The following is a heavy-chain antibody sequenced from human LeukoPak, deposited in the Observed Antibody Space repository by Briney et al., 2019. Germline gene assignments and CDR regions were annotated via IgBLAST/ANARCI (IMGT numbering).Heavy chain of an antibody. J-gene: IGHJ4*02. V-gene: IGHV4-59*01. Sequence: SETLTLTCTVSGGSISSYYWSWIRQPPGKGLEWIGYIYYSGSTNYNPSRKSRVTISVDTSKNQFSLKLSSVTAADTAVYYCARDPARVEYYFDYWGQGTLDSVSS. CDR2: IYYSGST. CDR3: ARDPARVEYYFDY. D-gene: IGHD5-24*01. CDR1: GGSISSYY.